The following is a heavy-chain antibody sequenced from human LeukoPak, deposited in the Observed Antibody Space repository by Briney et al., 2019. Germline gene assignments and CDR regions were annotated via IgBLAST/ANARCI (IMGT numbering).Heavy chain of an antibody. D-gene: IGHD2-2*01. CDR1: GSTFSSYA. CDR2: ISGSGGTT. CDR3: AKYLGYCGSSSCPRWFDP. Sequence: GGSLRLSCAASGSTFSSYAMTWVRQAPGKGLEWVSIISGSGGTTYYADSVKGRFTISRDNSKNTLYLQMNSLRAEDTAVYYCAKYLGYCGSSSCPRWFDPWAREPWSPSPQ. J-gene: IGHJ5*02. V-gene: IGHV3-23*01.